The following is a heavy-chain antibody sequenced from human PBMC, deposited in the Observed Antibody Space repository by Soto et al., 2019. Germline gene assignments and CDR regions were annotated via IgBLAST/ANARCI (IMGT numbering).Heavy chain of an antibody. CDR1: GYTFTSYG. D-gene: IGHD3-22*01. CDR2: ISAYNGNT. CDR3: ARGRDWYYYDSSGYYTLDY. V-gene: IGHV1-18*04. J-gene: IGHJ4*02. Sequence: AASVKVSCKASGYTFTSYGTSWVRQAPGQGLEWMGWISAYNGNTNYAQKLQGRVTMTTDTSTSTAYMELRSLRSDDTAVYYCARGRDWYYYDSSGYYTLDYWGQGTLVTVSS.